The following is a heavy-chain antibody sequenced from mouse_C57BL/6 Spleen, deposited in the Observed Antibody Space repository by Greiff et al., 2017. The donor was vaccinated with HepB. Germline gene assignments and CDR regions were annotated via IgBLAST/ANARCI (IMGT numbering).Heavy chain of an antibody. CDR1: GYTFTDYY. J-gene: IGHJ4*01. CDR2: INPNNGGT. CDR3: ARLLNYAMDY. Sequence: EVQLQQSGPELVKPGASVKISCKASGYTFTDYYMNWVKQSHGKSLEWIGDINPNNGGTSYNQKLKGKATLTVDKSSSTAYMELRRLTSEDSAVYYCARLLNYAMDYWGQGTSVTVSS. V-gene: IGHV1-26*01.